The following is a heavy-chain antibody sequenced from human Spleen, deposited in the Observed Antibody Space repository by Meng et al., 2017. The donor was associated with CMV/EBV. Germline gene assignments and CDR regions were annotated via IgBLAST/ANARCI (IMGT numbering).Heavy chain of an antibody. CDR1: GGSFSGYY. CDR2: INHSGST. V-gene: IGHV4-34*01. J-gene: IGHJ4*02. D-gene: IGHD6-6*01. Sequence: TCAVYGGSFSGYYWSWIRQPPGKGLEWIGEINHSGSTNYNPSPKSRVTISVDTSKNQFSLKLSSVTAADTAVYYCASASIAARPYDYWGQGTLVTVSS. CDR3: ASASIAARPYDY.